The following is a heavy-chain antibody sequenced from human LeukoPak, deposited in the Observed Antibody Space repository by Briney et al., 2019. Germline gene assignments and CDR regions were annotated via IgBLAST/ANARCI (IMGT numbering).Heavy chain of an antibody. CDR3: ARDLHYYDSSGYSYYDTFDI. CDR1: GYTFTSYG. V-gene: IGHV1-18*01. D-gene: IGHD3-22*01. J-gene: IGHJ3*02. CDR2: ISGYNGHT. Sequence: GASVKVSCKASGYTFTSYGLSWVRQAPGQGLEWMGWISGYNGHTNYAQKLQGRVTMTTDTSTSTANMELRSLRSDDTALYYCARDLHYYDSSGYSYYDTFDIWGQGTMVTVSS.